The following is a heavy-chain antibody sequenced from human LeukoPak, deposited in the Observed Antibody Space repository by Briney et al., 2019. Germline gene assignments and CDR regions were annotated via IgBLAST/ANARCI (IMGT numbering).Heavy chain of an antibody. CDR3: ARDIQGVTTDY. CDR2: IYYSGST. CDR1: GGSISSSSYY. D-gene: IGHD4-17*01. J-gene: IGHJ4*02. Sequence: SETLSLTCTVSGGSISSSSYYWGWIRQPPGKGLEWIGSIYYSGSTYYNPSLKSRVTISVDTSKNQFSLKLSSVTAADTALYYCARDIQGVTTDYWGQGTLVTLSS. V-gene: IGHV4-39*07.